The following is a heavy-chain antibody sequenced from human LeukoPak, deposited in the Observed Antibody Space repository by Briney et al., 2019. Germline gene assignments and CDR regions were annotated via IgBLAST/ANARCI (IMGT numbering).Heavy chain of an antibody. D-gene: IGHD4-23*01. V-gene: IGHV3-21*06. J-gene: IGHJ4*02. CDR2: ISSSSSFI. CDR3: ARDDYNGNCFDY. Sequence: GRSLRLSCAASGFTFSNYNINWVRQAPGKGLEWVSSISSSSSFIYYADSVKGRFTISRDNAKSSLYLQMNSLRAEDTAVYYCARDDYNGNCFDYWGQGTLVTVSS. CDR1: GFTFSNYN.